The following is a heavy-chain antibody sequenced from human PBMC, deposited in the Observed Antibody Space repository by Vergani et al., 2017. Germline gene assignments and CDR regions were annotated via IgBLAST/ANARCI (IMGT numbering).Heavy chain of an antibody. V-gene: IGHV5-10-1*01. CDR3: ARHVLQEGHCTNGVCYTNYYYYMDV. CDR1: GYSFTSYW. Sequence: EVQLVQSGAEVKKPGESLRISCKGSGYSFTSYWISWVRQMPGKGLEWMGRIDPSDSYTNYSPSFQGHVTISADKSISTAYLQWSSLKASDTAMYYCARHVLQEGHCTNGVCYTNYYYYMDVWGKGTTVTVSS. CDR2: IDPSDSYT. J-gene: IGHJ6*03. D-gene: IGHD2-8*01.